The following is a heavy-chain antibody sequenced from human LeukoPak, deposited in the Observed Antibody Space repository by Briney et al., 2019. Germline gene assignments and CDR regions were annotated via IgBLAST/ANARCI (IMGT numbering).Heavy chain of an antibody. CDR3: ARDTITTHAFDI. J-gene: IGHJ3*02. D-gene: IGHD3-3*01. Sequence: GGSLRLSCAASGFTFSSYSMNWVRQAPGKGLEWVSSISSSSSYIYYADSVKGRFTTSRDNAKNSLYLQMNSLRAEDTAVYYCARDTITTHAFDIWGQGTMVTVSS. V-gene: IGHV3-21*01. CDR1: GFTFSSYS. CDR2: ISSSSSYI.